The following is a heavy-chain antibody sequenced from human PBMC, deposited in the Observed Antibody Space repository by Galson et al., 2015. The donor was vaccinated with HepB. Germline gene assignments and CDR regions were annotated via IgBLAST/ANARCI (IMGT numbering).Heavy chain of an antibody. CDR1: GFTFRRYW. Sequence: SLRLSCAASGFTFRRYWMSWVRHGPGKGLEWMANIKHDGSEKYYVDSVKGRFSISRDNAKTSLYLQMNSLRAEDTAMYYCARSNDLPDAFDIWGQGTMVIVSS. D-gene: IGHD2-8*01. J-gene: IGHJ3*02. CDR3: ARSNDLPDAFDI. V-gene: IGHV3-7*03. CDR2: IKHDGSEK.